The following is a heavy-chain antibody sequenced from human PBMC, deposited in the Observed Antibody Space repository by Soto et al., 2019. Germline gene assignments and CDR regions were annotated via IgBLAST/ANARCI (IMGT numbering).Heavy chain of an antibody. CDR1: GYTFTSYG. Sequence: QVQLVQSGAEVKKPGASVKVSCKASGYTFTSYGISWVRQAPGQGLEWMGWISAYNGNTNYAQKLQGSVTMTTDTSTSTASMELRSLRSDDTAVYYCARDPPDIQHYGRFDYWGQGTLVTVSS. J-gene: IGHJ4*02. CDR2: ISAYNGNT. V-gene: IGHV1-18*01. D-gene: IGHD4-17*01. CDR3: ARDPPDIQHYGRFDY.